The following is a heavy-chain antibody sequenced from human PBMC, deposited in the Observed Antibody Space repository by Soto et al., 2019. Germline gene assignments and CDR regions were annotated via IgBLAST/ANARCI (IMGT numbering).Heavy chain of an antibody. CDR1: GGSISSSSYY. Sequence: PSETLSLTCTVSGGSISSSSYYWGWIRQPPGKGLEWIGSIYYSGSTYYNPSLKSRVTISVDTSKNQFSLKLTSVTAADTAVYYCARYRSDYYDSSGYYYYDYWGQGTLVTVSS. V-gene: IGHV4-39*01. CDR3: ARYRSDYYDSSGYYYYDY. D-gene: IGHD3-22*01. J-gene: IGHJ4*02. CDR2: IYYSGST.